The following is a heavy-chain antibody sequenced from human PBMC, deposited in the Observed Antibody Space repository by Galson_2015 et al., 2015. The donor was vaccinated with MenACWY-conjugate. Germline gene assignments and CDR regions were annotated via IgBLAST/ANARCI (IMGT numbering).Heavy chain of an antibody. CDR1: GFTFSSYS. Sequence: SLRLSCAASGFTFSSYSMNWVRQAPGKGLEWVSAIYPNGVTTYYAESVKGRFTISRDNSKNTVYPQMNSLRAEDTAVYYCAKDRPPDRGLNFDSWGQGTLVPVSS. V-gene: IGHV3-23*01. CDR3: AKDRPPDRGLNFDS. J-gene: IGHJ4*02. CDR2: IYPNGVTT.